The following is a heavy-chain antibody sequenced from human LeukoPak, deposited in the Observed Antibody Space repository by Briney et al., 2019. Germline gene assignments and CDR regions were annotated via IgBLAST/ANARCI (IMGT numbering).Heavy chain of an antibody. D-gene: IGHD3-10*01. V-gene: IGHV1-2*02. CDR1: GYTFTGYY. Sequence: AAVKLSCKASGYTFTGYYMHWVRQAPGQGLEWMGWINPNSGGTNYAKKFQHRLTKTLDPSISTAYMELSRLRSDDTAVYYCARDLTIVRGVTLYYDSGKDVWGEGTRVPLSS. J-gene: IGHJ6*04. CDR3: ARDLTIVRGVTLYYDSGKDV. CDR2: INPNSGGT.